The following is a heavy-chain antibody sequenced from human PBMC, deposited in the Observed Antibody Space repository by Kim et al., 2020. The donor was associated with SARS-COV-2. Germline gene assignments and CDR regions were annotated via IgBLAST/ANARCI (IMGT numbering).Heavy chain of an antibody. CDR1: GFTFDDYA. D-gene: IGHD6-13*01. CDR3: AKALGTRGSWYQNVTPRNWYFDL. J-gene: IGHJ2*01. V-gene: IGHV3-9*01. CDR2: ISWNSGSI. Sequence: GGSLRLSCAASGFTFDDYAMHWVRQAPGKGLEWVSGISWNSGSIGYADSVKGRFTISRDNAKNSLYLQMNSLRAEDTALYYCAKALGTRGSWYQNVTPRNWYFDLWGRGTLVTVSS.